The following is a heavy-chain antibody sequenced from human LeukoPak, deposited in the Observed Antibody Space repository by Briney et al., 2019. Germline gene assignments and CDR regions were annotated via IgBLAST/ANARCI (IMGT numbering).Heavy chain of an antibody. V-gene: IGHV4-59*01. CDR2: IYYSGST. Sequence: SETLSLTCTVSGGFISSYYWSWIRQPPGKGLEWIGYIYYSGSTNYNPSLKSRVTISVDTSKNQFSLKLSSVTAADTAVYYCARGPPGHILGVLVPAAISGFDPWGQGTLVTVSS. CDR1: GGFISSYY. CDR3: ARGPPGHILGVLVPAAISGFDP. J-gene: IGHJ5*02. D-gene: IGHD2-2*01.